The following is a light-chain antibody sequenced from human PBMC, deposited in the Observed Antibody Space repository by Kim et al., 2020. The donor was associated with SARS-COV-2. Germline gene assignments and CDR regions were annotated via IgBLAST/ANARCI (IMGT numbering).Light chain of an antibody. CDR2: DAS. CDR3: QQRTNWSWT. V-gene: IGKV3-11*01. Sequence: LSPGDSATLSCMASQSIGSYLSWYQQKPGQAPRLLISDASKRATGIPARFRGSVSGTDFTLTISSLEPADLAVYYCQQRTNWSWTFGQGTKVDIK. CDR1: QSIGSY. J-gene: IGKJ1*01.